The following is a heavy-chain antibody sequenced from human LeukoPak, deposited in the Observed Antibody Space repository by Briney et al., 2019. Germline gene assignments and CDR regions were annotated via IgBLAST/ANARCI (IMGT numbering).Heavy chain of an antibody. V-gene: IGHV1-8*01. CDR1: GYTFTSYD. CDR2: MNPNGGNT. J-gene: IGHJ5*02. Sequence: GPTVKVSCKASGYTFTSYDINWVRQATGQGLEWMGWMNPNGGNTGYAQKFQGRVTITRDTSASTAYMELSSLRSEDTAVYYCARELIVGGFDPWGQGTLVTVSS. CDR3: ARELIVGGFDP. D-gene: IGHD3-16*01.